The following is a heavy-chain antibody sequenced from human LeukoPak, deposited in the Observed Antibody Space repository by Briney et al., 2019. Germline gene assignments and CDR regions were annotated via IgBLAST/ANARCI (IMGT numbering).Heavy chain of an antibody. J-gene: IGHJ3*02. CDR3: ARSSIAVAHDAFDI. Sequence: SETLSLTCTVSGGSISSYYWSWIRQPPGKGLEWIGYIYYSGSTNYNPSLKSRVTISVDTSKNQFSLKLSPVTAADTAVYYCARSSIAVAHDAFDIWGQGTMVTVSS. V-gene: IGHV4-59*01. D-gene: IGHD6-19*01. CDR1: GGSISSYY. CDR2: IYYSGST.